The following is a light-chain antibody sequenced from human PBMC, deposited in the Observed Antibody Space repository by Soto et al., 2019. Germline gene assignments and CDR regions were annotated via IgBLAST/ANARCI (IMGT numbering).Light chain of an antibody. J-gene: IGKJ4*01. Sequence: DIQITQSPSAVSASVEDRVTIDCRAGQGISSWLAWYQQKPGRAPKLLIFGASTLQCGVPSRFSGSGSGTDFTLTISSLQPEDVAVYYCQQYYSTPALTFGGGTKVDIK. CDR2: GAS. CDR1: QGISSW. CDR3: QQYYSTPALT. V-gene: IGKV1-12*01.